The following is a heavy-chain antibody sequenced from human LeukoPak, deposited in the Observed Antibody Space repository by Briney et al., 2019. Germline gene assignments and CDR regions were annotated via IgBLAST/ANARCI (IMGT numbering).Heavy chain of an antibody. J-gene: IGHJ6*03. CDR1: GFTVRNNY. CDR3: ARCGLPFFYYYMDV. V-gene: IGHV3-66*01. Sequence: GGSLRLSCAASGFTVRNNYMSWVRQAPGKGLEWVSLIYSGGSTYYADSVKGRFTISRDNSNNTVYLQMNSLRAEDTAVYYCARCGLPFFYYYMDVWGKGTTVTVSS. D-gene: IGHD2-21*01. CDR2: IYSGGST.